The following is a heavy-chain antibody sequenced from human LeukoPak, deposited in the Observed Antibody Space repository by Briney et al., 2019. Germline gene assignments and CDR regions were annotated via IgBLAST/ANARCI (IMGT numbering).Heavy chain of an antibody. Sequence: GGSLRLSCAASGLIFSDSYMSWIRQAPGKGLEWVSHISRTGGNTFYGESVKGRFTISRENAKNSVYLHMRSLRAEDTAVYYCVRVDYSCGFAVDFWGKGTHVIVSS. CDR2: ISRTGGNT. J-gene: IGHJ4*02. CDR1: GLIFSDSY. V-gene: IGHV3-11*01. CDR3: VRVDYSCGFAVDF. D-gene: IGHD5-18*01.